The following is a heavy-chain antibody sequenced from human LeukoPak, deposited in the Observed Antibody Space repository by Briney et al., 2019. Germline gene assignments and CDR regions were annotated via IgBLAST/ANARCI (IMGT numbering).Heavy chain of an antibody. CDR1: GGTFSSYA. Sequence: SVKVSCKASGGTFSSYAISWVRQAPGQGLEWMGGIIPIFGTANYAQKFQGRVTITADESTSTAYMELSSLRSEDTAVYYCARDLAVSLVVTFGYHAFDIWGQGTMVTVSS. CDR3: ARDLAVSLVVTFGYHAFDI. J-gene: IGHJ3*02. D-gene: IGHD3-16*01. V-gene: IGHV1-69*13. CDR2: IIPIFGTA.